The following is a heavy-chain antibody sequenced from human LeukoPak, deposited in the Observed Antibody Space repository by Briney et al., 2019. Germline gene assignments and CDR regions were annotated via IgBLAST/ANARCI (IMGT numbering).Heavy chain of an antibody. Sequence: GWSLPVSCVASGFSPSSNYMCGVRPAQGKGGEWVSVIYSGDITYYADSVKGRFTISRDNSKNTVYLLMNSLRVEDTAVYYCAGNSSGHYDNLFSFDHWGQGTPVTVSS. CDR2: IYSGDIT. D-gene: IGHD3-22*01. CDR3: AGNSSGHYDNLFSFDH. V-gene: IGHV3-53*01. J-gene: IGHJ4*02. CDR1: GFSPSSNY.